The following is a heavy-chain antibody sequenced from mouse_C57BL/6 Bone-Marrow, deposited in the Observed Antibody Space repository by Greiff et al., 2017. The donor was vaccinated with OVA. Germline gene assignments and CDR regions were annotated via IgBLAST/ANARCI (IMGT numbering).Heavy chain of an antibody. Sequence: EVKVVESGGGLVQPKGSLKLSCAASGFSFNTYAMNWVRQAPGKGLEWVARIRSKSNNYATYYADSVKDRFTISRDDSESMLYLQMNNLKTEDTAMYYCVSLYDAMDYWGQGTSVTVSS. D-gene: IGHD2-3*01. CDR2: IRSKSNNYAT. J-gene: IGHJ4*01. V-gene: IGHV10-1*01. CDR3: VSLYDAMDY. CDR1: GFSFNTYA.